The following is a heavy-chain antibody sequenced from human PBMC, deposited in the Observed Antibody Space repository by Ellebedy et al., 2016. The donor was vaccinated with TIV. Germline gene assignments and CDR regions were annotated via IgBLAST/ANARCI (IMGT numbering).Heavy chain of an antibody. V-gene: IGHV3-23*01. Sequence: GESLKISCAVSGVTFSRCAMSWVRQAPGKGLECVSPIGPSGDSTNYADSVKGRFTISRDNSQNTLSLQMNSLRTDDTATYYCAKLERHFEQDLGSRGRYYYYIDVWGKGTTVTVSS. CDR2: IGPSGDST. CDR3: AKLERHFEQDLGSRGRYYYYIDV. CDR1: GVTFSRCA. J-gene: IGHJ6*03. D-gene: IGHD3-9*01.